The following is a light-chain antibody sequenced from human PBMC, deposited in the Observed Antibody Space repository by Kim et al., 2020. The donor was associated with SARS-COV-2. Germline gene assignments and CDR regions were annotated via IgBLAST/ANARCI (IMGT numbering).Light chain of an antibody. V-gene: IGLV3-19*01. CDR2: GRN. CDR3: NSRDSSGNHLV. J-gene: IGLJ3*02. CDR1: SLRNYY. Sequence: ALGKTVRITCQGESLRNYYASWYQQKPRQAPVVVIYGRNDRPSGIPDRFSGSNSGNTASLTITGAQAEDEANYYCNSRDSSGNHLVFGGGTQLTVL.